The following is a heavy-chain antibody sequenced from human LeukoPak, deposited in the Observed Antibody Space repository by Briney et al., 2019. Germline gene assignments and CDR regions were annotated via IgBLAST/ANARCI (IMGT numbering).Heavy chain of an antibody. J-gene: IGHJ5*02. D-gene: IGHD1-26*01. CDR3: ARVSGGRFDP. Sequence: PSGTLSLTCAVYGGSFSGYYWSWIRQPPGKGLEWIGEINHSGSTNYNPSLKSRVTISVDTSKNQFSLKLSSVTAADTAVYYCARVSGGRFDPWGQGTLVTVSS. V-gene: IGHV4-34*01. CDR1: GGSFSGYY. CDR2: INHSGST.